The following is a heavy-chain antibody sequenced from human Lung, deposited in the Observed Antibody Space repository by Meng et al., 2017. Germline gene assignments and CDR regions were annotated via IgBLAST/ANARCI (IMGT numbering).Heavy chain of an antibody. J-gene: IGHJ2*01. Sequence: HVQLVQSGADAKKPGAPMKVSCKASGYIFTNYDISWVRQAPGQGLEWMGWISVKNGEAKYPQNFQGRVTMTTDTTTSTAYMELRSLTSDDTAVYYCARYVPNGSFWYFDFWGRGTLVTVSS. V-gene: IGHV1-18*01. CDR1: GYIFTNYD. CDR2: ISVKNGEA. CDR3: ARYVPNGSFWYFDF. D-gene: IGHD6-13*01.